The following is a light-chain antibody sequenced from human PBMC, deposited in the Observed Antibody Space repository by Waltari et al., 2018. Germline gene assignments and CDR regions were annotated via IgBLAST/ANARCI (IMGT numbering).Light chain of an antibody. V-gene: IGKV2-30*02. CDR2: KVS. Sequence: DVVMTQSPLSMPVTLGQPASSSCRLIQSLVHTDGVPYLHWFQQRPGQSPRRLIYKVSNRDSGVPDRFSGSGSGTDFTLQISRVEAEDVGVYYCMQGTHWPLYTFGQGTNLEIK. CDR3: MQGTHWPLYT. J-gene: IGKJ2*01. CDR1: QSLVHTDGVPY.